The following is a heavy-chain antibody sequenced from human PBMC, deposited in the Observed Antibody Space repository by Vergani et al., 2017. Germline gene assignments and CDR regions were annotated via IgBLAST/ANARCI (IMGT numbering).Heavy chain of an antibody. Sequence: QVKLQESGPGLVKPSETLSLTCTVSGASVNSYYWSWIRQPPGKGLEWMGYVSFRGDTLYDPSVKGRMTISLNTSSNQFSLYLTSVTAADTAVYYCARSRIYYGAGSPDYWGHGTLVTVSS. CDR1: GASVNSYY. V-gene: IGHV4-59*02. CDR2: VSFRGDT. CDR3: ARSRIYYGAGSPDY. J-gene: IGHJ4*01. D-gene: IGHD3-10*01.